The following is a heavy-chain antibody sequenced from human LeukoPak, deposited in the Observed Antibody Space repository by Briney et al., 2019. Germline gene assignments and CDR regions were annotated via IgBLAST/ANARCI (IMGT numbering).Heavy chain of an antibody. V-gene: IGHV4-61*03. CDR2: ISYSGIT. CDR3: ARHQYYFDASSHYPDY. CDR1: GGSISSGSYY. D-gene: IGHD3-22*01. Sequence: PSETLSLXCTVSGGSISSGSYYWSWIRQPPGKGLEWIGYISYSGITNYNPSLKRRVTISVDTSKNHFSLKLSSVTAADTAVYDCARHQYYFDASSHYPDYWGQGTLVTVSS. J-gene: IGHJ4*02.